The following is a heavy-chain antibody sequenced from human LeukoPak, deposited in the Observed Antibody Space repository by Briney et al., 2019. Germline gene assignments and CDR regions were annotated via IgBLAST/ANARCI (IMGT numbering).Heavy chain of an antibody. CDR1: GFTFSSYA. D-gene: IGHD2-2*01. Sequence: PGGSLRLSCAASGFTFSSYAMSWVRQAPGKGLEWVSAISGSGGSTYYADSVKGRFTISRDNSKNTLYLQMNSLRAEDTAVYYCAKSARYCSSTSCYMRDYYYGMDVWGQGTTVTVSS. CDR2: ISGSGGST. CDR3: AKSARYCSSTSCYMRDYYYGMDV. J-gene: IGHJ6*02. V-gene: IGHV3-23*01.